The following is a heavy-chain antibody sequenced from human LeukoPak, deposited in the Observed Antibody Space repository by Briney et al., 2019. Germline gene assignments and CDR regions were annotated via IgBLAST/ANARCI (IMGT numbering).Heavy chain of an antibody. CDR3: ARRLAARRGAFDI. CDR1: GFTFSGFI. J-gene: IGHJ3*02. D-gene: IGHD6-6*01. Sequence: GGSLRLSCAASGFTFSGFIMNWVRQAPGKGLEWLSYISTSGSPIYYADSVKGRFTISRDNAKNSLYLQMNSLRAEDTAVYYCARRLAARRGAFDIWGQGTMVTVSS. CDR2: ISTSGSPI. V-gene: IGHV3-48*01.